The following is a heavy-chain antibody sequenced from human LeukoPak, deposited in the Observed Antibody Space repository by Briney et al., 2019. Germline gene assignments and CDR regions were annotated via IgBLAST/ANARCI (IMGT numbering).Heavy chain of an antibody. CDR2: ISSSSSYI. Sequence: GGSLRLSCAASGFTFSSYSMNWVRQAPGKGLEWVSSISSSSSYIYYADSVKGRFTISRDNAKNSLYLQMNSLRAEDTAVYYCARDLEMGASTGISDYWGQGTLVTVSS. V-gene: IGHV3-21*01. CDR1: GFTFSSYS. CDR3: ARDLEMGASTGISDY. D-gene: IGHD1-26*01. J-gene: IGHJ4*02.